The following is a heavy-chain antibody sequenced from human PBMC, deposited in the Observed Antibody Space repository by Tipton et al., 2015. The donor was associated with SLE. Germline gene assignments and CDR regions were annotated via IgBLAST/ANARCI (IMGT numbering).Heavy chain of an antibody. CDR3: AKDLQLVLPRD. D-gene: IGHD6-13*01. V-gene: IGHV3-30-3*02. CDR1: GFTFSSYA. CDR2: ISYDGSNK. Sequence: SLRLSCAASGFTFSSYAMHWVRQAPGKGLEWVAVISYDGSNKYYADSVKGRFTISRDNSKNTLYLQMNSLRPEDTAVYYCAKDLQLVLPRDWGQGTLVTVSS. J-gene: IGHJ4*02.